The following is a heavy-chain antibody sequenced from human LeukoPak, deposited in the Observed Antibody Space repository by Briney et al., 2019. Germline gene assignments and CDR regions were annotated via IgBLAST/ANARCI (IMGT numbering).Heavy chain of an antibody. J-gene: IGHJ4*02. D-gene: IGHD3-22*01. CDR3: AREGYFDTSGYFEY. CDR2: IYYSGST. Sequence: PSETLSLTCSVSGGFMTSYYWSWIRQTPVKGLEWIGYIYYSGSTNYNPSFRSRAAISVDKSNNRFSLKLSAVTAADSAIYYCAREGYFDTSGYFEYWGQGTLVTVSS. V-gene: IGHV4-59*01. CDR1: GGFMTSYY.